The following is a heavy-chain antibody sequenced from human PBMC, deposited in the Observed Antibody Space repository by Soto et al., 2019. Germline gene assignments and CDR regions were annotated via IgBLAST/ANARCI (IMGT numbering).Heavy chain of an antibody. CDR2: INPNSGGT. CDR3: AREGKGYCTNGVCYGMDV. CDR1: GYTFTGYY. J-gene: IGHJ6*02. Sequence: SVKVSCKASGYTFTGYYMHWVRQAPGQGLEWMGWINPNSGGTNYAQKFQGWVTMTRDTSISTAYMELSRLRSDDTAVYYCAREGKGYCTNGVCYGMDVWGQGTTVTVSS. D-gene: IGHD2-8*01. V-gene: IGHV1-2*04.